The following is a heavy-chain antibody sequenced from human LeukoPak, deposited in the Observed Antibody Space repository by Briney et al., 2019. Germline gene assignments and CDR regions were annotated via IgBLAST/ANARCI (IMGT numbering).Heavy chain of an antibody. CDR1: GGSFSGYY. Sequence: SETLSLTCAVYGGSFSGYYWSWIRQPPGKGLEWIGEINHSGSTNYNPSLKGRVTISVDTSKNQFSLKLSSVTAADTAVYYCARHFLKGGSYYVDWGQGTLVTVSS. CDR2: INHSGST. V-gene: IGHV4-34*01. D-gene: IGHD1-26*01. J-gene: IGHJ4*02. CDR3: ARHFLKGGSYYVD.